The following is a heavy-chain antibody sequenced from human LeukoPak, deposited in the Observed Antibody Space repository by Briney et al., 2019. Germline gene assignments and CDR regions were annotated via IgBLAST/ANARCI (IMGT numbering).Heavy chain of an antibody. J-gene: IGHJ4*02. Sequence: GSLRLSCAASGFTFSSYGMHWVRQAPGKGLEWVAVIWYDGSNKYYADSVKGRFTISRDNSKNTLYLQMNSLRAEDTAVYYCARDRGRYSGYDLNYWGQGTLVTVSS. CDR1: GFTFSSYG. CDR2: IWYDGSNK. D-gene: IGHD5-12*01. CDR3: ARDRGRYSGYDLNY. V-gene: IGHV3-33*08.